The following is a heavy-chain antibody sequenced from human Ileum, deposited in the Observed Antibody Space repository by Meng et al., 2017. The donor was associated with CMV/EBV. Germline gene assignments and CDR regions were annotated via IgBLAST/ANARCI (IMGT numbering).Heavy chain of an antibody. CDR2: IHIGRTT. J-gene: IGHJ4*02. D-gene: IGHD2-15*01. V-gene: IGHV4-4*07. CDR1: RNPIGRNY. Sequence: VSRSALCNHSSTLSLTESLSRNPIGRNYCTCPGQPAGKVLSSFGRIHIGRTTAYNPSLKSRVTMSADTSKNQLSLKLTSVTAADTAVYYCARGYCSGATCYPYYFDYWGQGTLVTVSS. CDR3: ARGYCSGATCYPYYFDY.